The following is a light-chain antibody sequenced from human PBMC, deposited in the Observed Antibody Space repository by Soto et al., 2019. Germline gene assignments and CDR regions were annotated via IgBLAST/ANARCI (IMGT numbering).Light chain of an antibody. J-gene: IGKJ1*01. CDR2: DAS. CDR3: QQRSNWPWT. CDR1: QSVSSY. V-gene: IGKV3-11*01. Sequence: EIVLTQSPSTLSFSPWERSTLSFMASQSVSSYLALYQQKPGQAPRLLIYDASNWATGIPARFSGSGSGTDFTLTISSLEPEDFAVYYCQQRSNWPWTFGQGTKVDIK.